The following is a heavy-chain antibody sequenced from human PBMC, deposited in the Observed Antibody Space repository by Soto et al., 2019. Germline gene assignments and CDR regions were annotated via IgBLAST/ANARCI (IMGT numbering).Heavy chain of an antibody. CDR2: ISSVGSTI. CDR3: AKEATNINNFDY. D-gene: IGHD1-26*01. J-gene: IGHJ4*02. V-gene: IGHV3-48*03. Sequence: EVQLVESGGGLVQPGGSLRLSCAASGFTFSNYEMSWVRQAPGKGLEWLSYISSVGSTIYYADSVKGRFTISRDNAKNSLYLQLTSLRAEDTAVYYCAKEATNINNFDYWGQGTLVTVSS. CDR1: GFTFSNYE.